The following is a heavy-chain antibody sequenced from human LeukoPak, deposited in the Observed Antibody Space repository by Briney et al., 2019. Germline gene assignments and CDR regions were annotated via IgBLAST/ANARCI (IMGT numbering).Heavy chain of an antibody. Sequence: GGSLRLSRAASGFTVSSNYMNWARQAPGKGLEWVSVIYGGGNIYYADSVKGRFTISRDNSKNTLYLQMNSLRAEDTAVYYCARGAGYNYPYYFDYWGQGTLVTVSS. D-gene: IGHD5-24*01. J-gene: IGHJ4*02. V-gene: IGHV3-53*01. CDR3: ARGAGYNYPYYFDY. CDR1: GFTVSSNY. CDR2: IYGGGNI.